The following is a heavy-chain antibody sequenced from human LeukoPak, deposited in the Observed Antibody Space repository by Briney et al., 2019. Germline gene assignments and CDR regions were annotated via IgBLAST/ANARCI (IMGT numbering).Heavy chain of an antibody. CDR3: VRGGIVVNFDY. D-gene: IGHD2-21*01. V-gene: IGHV3-23*01. J-gene: IGHJ4*02. CDR1: GFTFSSYA. Sequence: GGSLRLSCTASGFTFSSYAMNCVRQAPGKGLEWVSAISGSGGGTYYADSVKGRFTISRDNSKNTLYLQMNSLRAEDTALYYCVRGGIVVNFDYWGQGTLVTVSS. CDR2: ISGSGGGT.